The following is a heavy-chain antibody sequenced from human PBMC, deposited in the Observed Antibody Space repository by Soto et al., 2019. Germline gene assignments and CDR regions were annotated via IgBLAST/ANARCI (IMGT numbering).Heavy chain of an antibody. Sequence: GGSLRLSCAASGFTFSSYGMHWVRQAPGKGLEWVAVISYDGSNKYYADSVKGRFTISRDNSKNTLYLQMNSLRAEDTAVYYCAKDRVLRFLEWLIDPFDIRGQGTMVTVSS. D-gene: IGHD3-3*01. J-gene: IGHJ3*02. CDR3: AKDRVLRFLEWLIDPFDI. CDR2: ISYDGSNK. CDR1: GFTFSSYG. V-gene: IGHV3-30*18.